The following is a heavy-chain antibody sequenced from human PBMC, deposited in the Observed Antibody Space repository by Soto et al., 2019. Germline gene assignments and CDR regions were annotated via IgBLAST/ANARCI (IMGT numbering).Heavy chain of an antibody. CDR3: AKNPGYYYDSTGYHFDY. CDR1: EFTFSNYA. CDR2: ISYGGGTT. J-gene: IGHJ4*02. Sequence: LRLSCAASEFTFSNYAMSWVRQAPGKGLEWVSAISYGGGTTYYADSVKGRFTISRDNSKNTLYLQMNSLRAEDTAVYYCAKNPGYYYDSTGYHFDYWGQGTLVTVS. V-gene: IGHV3-23*01. D-gene: IGHD3-22*01.